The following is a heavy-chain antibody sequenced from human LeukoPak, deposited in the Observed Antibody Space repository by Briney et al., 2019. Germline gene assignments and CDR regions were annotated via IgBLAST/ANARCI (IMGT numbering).Heavy chain of an antibody. V-gene: IGHV4-39*01. CDR2: MYSRGST. CDR1: GGSISSSSYY. Sequence: PSETLSLTCTVSGGSISSSSYYWGWIRQPPGKGLEWIGYMYSRGSTNDNPSLKSRVTISRDTSKNQLSLRVTSVTAADTAMYYCARHYLYGDPPAFDIWGQGTMVTVSS. D-gene: IGHD4-17*01. J-gene: IGHJ3*02. CDR3: ARHYLYGDPPAFDI.